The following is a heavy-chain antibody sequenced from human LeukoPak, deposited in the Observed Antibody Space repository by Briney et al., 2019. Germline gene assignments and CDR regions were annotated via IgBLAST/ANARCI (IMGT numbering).Heavy chain of an antibody. D-gene: IGHD1-26*01. CDR1: GGSISSSSYY. CDR3: ARLISSLYSGSSYCYYYYMDV. Sequence: SETLSLTCTVSGGSISSSSYYWGWIRQPPGKGLEWIGSIYYSGSTYYNPSLKSRVTISVDTSKNQFSLKLSSVTAADTAVYYCARLISSLYSGSSYCYYYYMDVWGKGTTVTVSS. CDR2: IYYSGST. J-gene: IGHJ6*03. V-gene: IGHV4-39*01.